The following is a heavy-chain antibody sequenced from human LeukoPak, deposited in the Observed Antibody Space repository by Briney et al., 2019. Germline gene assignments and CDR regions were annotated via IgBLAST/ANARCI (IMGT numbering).Heavy chain of an antibody. D-gene: IGHD1-26*01. V-gene: IGHV3-43D*03. CDR3: AKNGMNGKHLDY. J-gene: IGHJ4*02. Sequence: PGGSLRLSCAASGFTFDDYAMHWVRQAPGKGLEWVSLISWGGGNTYYADSVKGRFTISRDNSKNSLNLQMNSLRAEDTALYYCAKNGMNGKHLDYWGQGTLVTVSS. CDR2: ISWGGGNT. CDR1: GFTFDDYA.